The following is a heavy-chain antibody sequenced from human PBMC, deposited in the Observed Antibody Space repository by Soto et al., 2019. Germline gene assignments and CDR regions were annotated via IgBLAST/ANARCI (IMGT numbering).Heavy chain of an antibody. CDR1: GGSFSGYY. J-gene: IGHJ4*02. CDR3: ASLIHCKTTSCYFDY. V-gene: IGHV4-34*01. CDR2: INHSGST. D-gene: IGHD2-2*01. Sequence: SETLSLTCAVYGGSFSGYYRSWFLQPPGKGLEWIGEINHSGSTNYNPSLKSRVTISLDTSKNQLSLKLSSVTAADTSVFYCASLIHCKTTSCYFDYWGQGTLVTVSS.